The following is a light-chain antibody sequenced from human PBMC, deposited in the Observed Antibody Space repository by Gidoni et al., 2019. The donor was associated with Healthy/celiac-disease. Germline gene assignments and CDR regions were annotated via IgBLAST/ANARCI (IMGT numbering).Light chain of an antibody. V-gene: IGLV2-14*01. CDR2: EVS. CDR1: SSDVGGYNY. J-gene: IGLJ1*01. Sequence: QSALTQPASVSGSPGQSITISCTGTSSDVGGYNYVSWYQQHPGKAPKLMIYEVSNRPSGVSNRFSGSKSGSTASLTISGLQAEDEADYYCSSYTSSSTPYVFGTGTKVTVL. CDR3: SSYTSSSTPYV.